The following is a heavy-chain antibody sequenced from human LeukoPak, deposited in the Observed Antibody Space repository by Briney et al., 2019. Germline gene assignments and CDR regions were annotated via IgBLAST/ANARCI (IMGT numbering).Heavy chain of an antibody. CDR3: ARDYQAGGDY. J-gene: IGHJ4*02. CDR1: GYTFTGYY. D-gene: IGHD3-16*01. V-gene: IGHV1-2*02. Sequence: ASLKVSCKASGYTFTGYYIHWVRQAPGQGLEWMGWINPNSGDTNYAQKFQGRVTMTRDTSINTVYMELRRLRSDDTAVFYCARDYQAGGDYWGQGTLVTVSS. CDR2: INPNSGDT.